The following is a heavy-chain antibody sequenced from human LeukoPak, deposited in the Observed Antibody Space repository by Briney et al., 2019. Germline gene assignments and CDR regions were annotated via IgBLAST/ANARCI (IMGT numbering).Heavy chain of an antibody. CDR1: GYTFTSYY. V-gene: IGHV1-46*01. J-gene: IGHJ3*02. CDR2: INPSGGST. CDR3: AREYLEMATIGRDAFDI. Sequence: ASVKVSCKASGYTFTSYYMHWVRQAPGQGLEWMGIINPSGGSTSYAQKFQGRVTMTRDTSTSTVYMELSSLRSEDTAVYYCAREYLEMATIGRDAFDIWGQGTMVTVSS. D-gene: IGHD5-24*01.